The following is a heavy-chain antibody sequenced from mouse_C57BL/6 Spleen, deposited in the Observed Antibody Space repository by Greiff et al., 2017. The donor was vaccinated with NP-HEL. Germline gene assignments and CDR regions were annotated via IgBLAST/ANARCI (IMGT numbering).Heavy chain of an antibody. CDR1: GYTFTSYW. D-gene: IGHD1-1*01. CDR3: ARDYGSSYPFAY. Sequence: VQLQQPGAELVKPGASVKLSCKASGYTFTSYWMHWVKQRPGQGLEWIGMIHPNSGSTNYNEKFKSKATLTVDKSSSTAYMQLSSLTSEDSAVYYCARDYGSSYPFAYWGKGTLVTVSA. V-gene: IGHV1-64*01. CDR2: IHPNSGST. J-gene: IGHJ3*01.